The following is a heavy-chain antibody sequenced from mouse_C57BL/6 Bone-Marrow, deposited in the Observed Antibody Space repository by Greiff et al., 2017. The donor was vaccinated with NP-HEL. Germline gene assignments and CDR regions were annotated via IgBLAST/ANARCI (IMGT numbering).Heavy chain of an antibody. Sequence: VQLQQSGAELVMPGASVKLSCKASGYTFTSYWMHWVKQRPGQGLEWIGEIDPSDSYTNYNQKFKGKSTLTVDKSSSTAYMQLSSLTSEDSAVYYCARSLYGSSNYWGQGTTLTVSS. J-gene: IGHJ2*01. D-gene: IGHD1-1*01. CDR2: IDPSDSYT. CDR1: GYTFTSYW. V-gene: IGHV1-69*01. CDR3: ARSLYGSSNY.